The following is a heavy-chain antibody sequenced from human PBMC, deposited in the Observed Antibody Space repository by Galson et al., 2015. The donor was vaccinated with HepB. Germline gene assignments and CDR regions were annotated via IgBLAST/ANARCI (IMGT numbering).Heavy chain of an antibody. CDR2: VSFDGSNK. CDR1: GFTFSRYD. J-gene: IGHJ3*02. CDR3: AKGLKYYYESSRHYRESDAFDI. D-gene: IGHD3-22*01. V-gene: IGHV3-30*18. Sequence: SLRLSCAASGFTFSRYDMHWVRQAPGKGLEWVAVVSFDGSNKYYVDSVKGRFTISRENSKNTLYLQMNSLRAEDTAVYYCAKGLKYYYESSRHYRESDAFDIWGQGTMVTVSS.